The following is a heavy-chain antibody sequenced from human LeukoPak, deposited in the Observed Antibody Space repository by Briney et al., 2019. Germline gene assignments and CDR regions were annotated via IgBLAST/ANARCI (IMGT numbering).Heavy chain of an antibody. V-gene: IGHV4-61*02. CDR1: GGSISSGSYY. CDR3: AIVDTYYYDSSGYYNVRYYYYYMDV. J-gene: IGHJ6*03. CDR2: IYTSGST. D-gene: IGHD3-22*01. Sequence: SETLSLTCTVSGGSISSGSYYWSWIRQPAGKGLEWIGRIYTSGSTNYNPSLKSRVTISVHTSKNQFSLKLSSVTAADTAVYYCAIVDTYYYDSSGYYNVRYYYYYMDVWGKETTVTASS.